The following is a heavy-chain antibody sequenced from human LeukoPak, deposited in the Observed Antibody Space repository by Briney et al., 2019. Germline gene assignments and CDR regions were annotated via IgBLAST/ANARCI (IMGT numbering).Heavy chain of an antibody. J-gene: IGHJ6*02. V-gene: IGHV4-61*05. CDR3: ASHYGGSPYYYYGMDV. Sequence: PSETLSLTCTVSGGSISSSSYYWGWIRQPPGKGLEWIVYIYYSGSTNYNPSLKSRVTISVDTSKNQFSLKLSSVTAADTAVYYCASHYGGSPYYYYGMDVWGQGTTVTVSS. CDR1: GGSISSSSYY. CDR2: IYYSGST. D-gene: IGHD4-23*01.